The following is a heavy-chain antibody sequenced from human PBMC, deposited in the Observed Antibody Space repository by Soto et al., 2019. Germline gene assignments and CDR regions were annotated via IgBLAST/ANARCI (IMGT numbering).Heavy chain of an antibody. CDR1: GGSISSGGYS. D-gene: IGHD3-3*01. CDR3: AREGTIFGVATGGMDV. CDR2: IYHSGST. Sequence: PSETLSLTCAVSGGSISSGGYSWSWIRQPPGKGLEWIGYIYHSGSTYYNPSLKSRVTISVDRSKNQFSLKLSSVTAADTAVYYCAREGTIFGVATGGMDVWGQGTTVTVSS. V-gene: IGHV4-30-2*01. J-gene: IGHJ6*02.